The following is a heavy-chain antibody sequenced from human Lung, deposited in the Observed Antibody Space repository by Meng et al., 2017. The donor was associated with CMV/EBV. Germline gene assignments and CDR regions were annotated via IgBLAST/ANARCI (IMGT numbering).Heavy chain of an antibody. V-gene: IGHV4-34*01. CDR1: GGCFSGYY. J-gene: IGHJ4*02. CDR3: ASGAWNYVGVFDY. CDR2: INHSGST. Sequence: SETLSLXCAVYGGCFSGYYWSWIRQAPGKGIEWIGEINHSGSTNYNPSLKRRVTISVDTSKNQFSLKLSSVTAADTAVYYCASGAWNYVGVFDYWGQGTLVTVPS. D-gene: IGHD1-7*01.